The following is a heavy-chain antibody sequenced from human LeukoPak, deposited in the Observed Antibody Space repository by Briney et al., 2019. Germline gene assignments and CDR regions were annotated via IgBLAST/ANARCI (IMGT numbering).Heavy chain of an antibody. J-gene: IGHJ4*02. CDR3: TTGLRAADTY. Sequence: SCAASGFTFSNTWMSWVRQGPGKGLEWVGRIKSKTDGGTTDYAAPVKGRFTISRDDSKNTLYLQMNRLKTEDTAVYYCTTGLRAADTYWGLGTLVTVSS. D-gene: IGHD6-13*01. V-gene: IGHV3-15*01. CDR2: IKSKTDGGTT. CDR1: GFTFSNTW.